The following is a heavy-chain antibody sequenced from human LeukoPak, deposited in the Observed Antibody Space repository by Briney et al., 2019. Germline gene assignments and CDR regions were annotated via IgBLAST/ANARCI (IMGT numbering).Heavy chain of an antibody. Sequence: PSETLSLTCTVSGASFNAYYWSWIRQPPGKGLEWIGYIDYSGSTNYNPSLKSRVIISVDTSKTQFSLKLSSVTAADTAVYYCARHYYSDPFDYWGQGTLVTVSS. V-gene: IGHV4-59*01. D-gene: IGHD4-17*01. CDR2: IDYSGST. J-gene: IGHJ4*02. CDR3: ARHYYSDPFDY. CDR1: GASFNAYY.